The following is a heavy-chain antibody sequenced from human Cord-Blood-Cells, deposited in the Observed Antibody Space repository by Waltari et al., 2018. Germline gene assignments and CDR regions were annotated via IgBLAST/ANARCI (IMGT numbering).Heavy chain of an antibody. D-gene: IGHD1-20*01. J-gene: IGHJ6*02. CDR1: GGSISSYY. CDR3: ARDRPITGTTFGYYYYGMDV. CDR2: LYYSGST. Sequence: QVQLQESGPGLVKPSETLSLTCTVSGGSISSYYLSWIRQPPGKGLEWIGYLYYSGSTNYNPSLKSRVTISVDTSKNQFSLKLSSVTAADTAVYYCARDRPITGTTFGYYYYGMDVWGQGTTVTVSS. V-gene: IGHV4-59*01.